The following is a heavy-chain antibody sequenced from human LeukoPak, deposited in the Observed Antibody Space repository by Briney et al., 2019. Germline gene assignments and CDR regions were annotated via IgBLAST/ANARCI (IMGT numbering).Heavy chain of an antibody. D-gene: IGHD5-18*01. CDR3: AKGDTGLVRRYYFDL. V-gene: IGHV3-48*01. Sequence: GGSLRLSCAASGFTFNNYNMNWVRQAPGKGLEWVSFISSSSGTIHYADSVKGRFTISRDNAKNSLYLQMNSLRAEDTAVYYCAKGDTGLVRRYYFDLWGQGTLVTVSS. CDR2: ISSSSGTI. CDR1: GFTFNNYN. J-gene: IGHJ4*02.